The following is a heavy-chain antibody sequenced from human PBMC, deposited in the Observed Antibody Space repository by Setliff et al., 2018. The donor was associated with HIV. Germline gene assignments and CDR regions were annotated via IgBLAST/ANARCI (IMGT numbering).Heavy chain of an antibody. D-gene: IGHD3-16*02. CDR3: ARVDYVWGTHRYAFDI. CDR2: ISTSGDTI. Sequence: PGGSLRLSCAASGFTFSSYAMSWVRQAPGKGLEWISYISTSGDTIYYAASVRGRFTISRDRAKNSLYLQLHGLIPEDTALYYCARVDYVWGTHRYAFDIWGQGTMVTVSS. V-gene: IGHV3-48*03. CDR1: GFTFSSYA. J-gene: IGHJ3*02.